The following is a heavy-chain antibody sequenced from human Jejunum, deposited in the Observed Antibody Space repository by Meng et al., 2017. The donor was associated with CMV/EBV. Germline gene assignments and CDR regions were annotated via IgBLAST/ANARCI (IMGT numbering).Heavy chain of an antibody. J-gene: IGHJ5*02. D-gene: IGHD2-2*02. CDR3: ARDYCSSTSCYTENWFDP. V-gene: IGHV3-21*01. CDR1: SYS. Sequence: SYSMNWVRQAPGKGLEWVSSISSSSSYIYYADSVKGRFTISRDNAKNSLYLQMNSLRAEDTAVYYCARDYCSSTSCYTENWFDPWGQGTLVTVSS. CDR2: ISSSSSYI.